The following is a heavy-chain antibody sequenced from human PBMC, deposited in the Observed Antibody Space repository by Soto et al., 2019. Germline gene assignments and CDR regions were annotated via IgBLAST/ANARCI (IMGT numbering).Heavy chain of an antibody. Sequence: GGSLRLSCAASGFTFSRYSMNWVRQAPGKGLEWVSSISSSSSYIYYADSVKGRFTISRDNAKNSLYLQMNSLRAEDTAVYYCARDGHYYGSGSFNFDYWGQGTLVTVSS. V-gene: IGHV3-21*01. CDR2: ISSSSSYI. J-gene: IGHJ4*02. CDR1: GFTFSRYS. D-gene: IGHD3-10*01. CDR3: ARDGHYYGSGSFNFDY.